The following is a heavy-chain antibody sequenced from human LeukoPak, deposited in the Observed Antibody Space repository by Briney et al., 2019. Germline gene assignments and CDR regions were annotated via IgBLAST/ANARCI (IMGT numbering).Heavy chain of an antibody. CDR2: INHSGST. CDR3: ARGRSLVLMVHAIRGIRIDDYYYMDV. Sequence: PSETLSLTCAVYGGSFSGYYWSWIRQPPGKGLEWVGEINHSGSTNYNPSLKSRVTISVDTSKNHFSLKLSSVTAADTAVYYCARGRSLVLMVHAIRGIRIDDYYYMDVWGKGTTVTVSS. D-gene: IGHD2-8*01. CDR1: GGSFSGYY. J-gene: IGHJ6*03. V-gene: IGHV4-34*01.